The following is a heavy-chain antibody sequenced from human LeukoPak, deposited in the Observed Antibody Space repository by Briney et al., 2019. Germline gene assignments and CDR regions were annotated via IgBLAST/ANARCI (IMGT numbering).Heavy chain of an antibody. Sequence: GGSLRLSCAASGFTFSSFAMSWVRQAPGKGLEWVSAISGSGDSTYYADSVKGRLTLSRDNSKNTLYLQMNSLRAEDTAVYYCAKTQWLAPYNWFDPWGQGTLVTVSS. J-gene: IGHJ5*02. CDR3: AKTQWLAPYNWFDP. CDR2: ISGSGDST. V-gene: IGHV3-23*01. CDR1: GFTFSSFA. D-gene: IGHD6-19*01.